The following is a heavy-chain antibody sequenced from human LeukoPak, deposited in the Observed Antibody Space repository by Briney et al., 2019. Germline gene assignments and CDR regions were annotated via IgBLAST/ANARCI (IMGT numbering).Heavy chain of an antibody. CDR1: GFTFNTYG. Sequence: GGSLRLSCAASGFTFNTYGMHWVRQAPGKGLEWVAVIWYDGSDKYYTDSVRGRFTISRDNPQNMVYLQMTNLRAEDTAVYYCAKDVRASSSWYGGFDMWGQGTMLTVSS. D-gene: IGHD6-13*01. V-gene: IGHV3-33*06. CDR2: IWYDGSDK. CDR3: AKDVRASSSWYGGFDM. J-gene: IGHJ3*02.